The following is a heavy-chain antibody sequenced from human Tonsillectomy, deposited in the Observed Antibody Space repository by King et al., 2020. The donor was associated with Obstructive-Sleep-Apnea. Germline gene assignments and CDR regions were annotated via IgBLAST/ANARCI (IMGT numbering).Heavy chain of an antibody. CDR3: TTDSYDYVWGTYRPRAIFDY. V-gene: IGHV3-15*01. CDR1: GFTFSNAW. CDR2: IKSKTDGGTT. Sequence: QLVQSGGGWVKPGGSLRLSCAASGFTFSNAWMSWVRQAPGKGLEWVGRIKSKTDGGTTDYAAPVKGKFTISRDDSENTLFLQMNSLKTEDTAVYYCTTDSYDYVWGTYRPRAIFDYWSQGTLVTVSS. J-gene: IGHJ4*02. D-gene: IGHD3-16*02.